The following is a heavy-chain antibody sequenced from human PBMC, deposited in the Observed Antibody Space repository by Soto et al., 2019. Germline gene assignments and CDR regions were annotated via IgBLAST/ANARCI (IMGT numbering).Heavy chain of an antibody. Sequence: SETLSLTCTVSGGSISSYYWSWIRQPPGKGLEWIGYIYYSGSTNYNPSLKSRVTISVDTSKNQFSLKLSSVTAADTAVYYCARDIMGTNYHYYGMDVSGQGTTVTVSS. CDR1: GGSISSYY. V-gene: IGHV4-59*01. CDR3: ARDIMGTNYHYYGMDV. D-gene: IGHD2-8*01. CDR2: IYYSGST. J-gene: IGHJ6*02.